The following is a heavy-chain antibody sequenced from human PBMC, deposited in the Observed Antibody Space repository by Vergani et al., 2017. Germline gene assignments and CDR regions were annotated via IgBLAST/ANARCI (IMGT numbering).Heavy chain of an antibody. CDR1: GFSFGDYA. V-gene: IGHV3-49*04. D-gene: IGHD5-18*01. CDR3: SRGRGYSFGYSDY. CDR2: IRNKAYGGTT. Sequence: EVQLVESGGGLVPPGRSLRLPCAVSGFSFGDYAMTWVRQAPGKGLGWVAFIRNKAYGGTTEYAASVKGRFTISRDDSKRLAYLQLSGLKTEDTAVYFCSRGRGYSFGYSDYWGQGTLVTVSS. J-gene: IGHJ4*02.